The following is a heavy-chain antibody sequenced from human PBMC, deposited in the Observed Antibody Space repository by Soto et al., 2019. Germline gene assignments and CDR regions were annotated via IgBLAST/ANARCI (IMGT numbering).Heavy chain of an antibody. V-gene: IGHV2-5*02. Sequence: QITLKESGPTLVEPTEALALTCSFSGFSLTKSPVGVGWFRQPPGKALEWLAVIYWDGDKRYNPSLKTRITMTKDTSRNPVALTIADMVPKDTATYFRAHRLGGSSWNDGFFDFWGQGFPGTVS. CDR2: IYWDGDK. J-gene: IGHJ4*02. CDR3: AHRLGGSSWNDGFFDF. CDR1: GFSLTKSPVG. D-gene: IGHD1-1*01.